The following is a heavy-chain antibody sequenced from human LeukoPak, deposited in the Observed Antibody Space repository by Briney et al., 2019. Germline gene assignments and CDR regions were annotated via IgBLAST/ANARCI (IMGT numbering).Heavy chain of an antibody. J-gene: IGHJ4*02. V-gene: IGHV1-69*04. D-gene: IGHD3-10*01. Sequence: SVKVSCRASGGTFSSYAISWVRQAPGQGLEWMGRIIPILGIANYAQKFQGRVTITADKSTSTAYMELSSLRSEDTAVYYCARAWFGELMGYFDYWGQGTLVTVSS. CDR1: GGTFSSYA. CDR2: IIPILGIA. CDR3: ARAWFGELMGYFDY.